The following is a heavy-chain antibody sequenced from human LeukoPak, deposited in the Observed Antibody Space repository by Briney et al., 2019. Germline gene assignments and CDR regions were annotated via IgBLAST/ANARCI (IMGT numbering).Heavy chain of an antibody. CDR1: GASISASGYF. D-gene: IGHD3-9*01. V-gene: IGHV4-39*01. CDR3: ARHDYDILTGYSINWFDP. J-gene: IGHJ5*02. Sequence: SETLSPTFTAPGASISASGYFWGWVRQPPGKGLEWIAIIFYSATTYYNPSLKSRVTISLDTSRNQFSLKLRSVTAADTAVYFCARHDYDILTGYSINWFDPWGQGTLVTVSS. CDR2: IFYSATT.